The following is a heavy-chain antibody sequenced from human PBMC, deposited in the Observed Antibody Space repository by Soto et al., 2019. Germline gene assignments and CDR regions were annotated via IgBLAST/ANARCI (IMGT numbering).Heavy chain of an antibody. V-gene: IGHV3-33*02. Sequence: QVQLVESGGGVVQPGTSLRLSCAASGFLFSRFGMHWVRQGPGKGLEWVAVIVNHGATEDYADSARATFTISRDNSRNTLFLAMRSRRGEYTAIYYCARDDEYDDNGLDYWCNGTLVTVSS. D-gene: IGHD1-1*01. CDR1: GFLFSRFG. CDR3: ARDDEYDDNGLDY. J-gene: IGHJ4*01. CDR2: IVNHGATE.